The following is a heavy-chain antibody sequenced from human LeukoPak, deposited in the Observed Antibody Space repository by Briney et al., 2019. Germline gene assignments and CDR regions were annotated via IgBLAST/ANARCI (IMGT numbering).Heavy chain of an antibody. CDR3: AKAVHSSGSYNWFDP. CDR2: ISYDGSNK. J-gene: IGHJ5*02. Sequence: GGSLRLSCAASGFTFSSYGMHWVRQAPGKGLEWVAVISYDGSNKYYADSVKGRFTISRDNSKNTLYLQMNSLRAEDTAVYYCAKAVHSSGSYNWFDPWGQGTLVTVSS. D-gene: IGHD6-19*01. CDR1: GFTFSSYG. V-gene: IGHV3-30*18.